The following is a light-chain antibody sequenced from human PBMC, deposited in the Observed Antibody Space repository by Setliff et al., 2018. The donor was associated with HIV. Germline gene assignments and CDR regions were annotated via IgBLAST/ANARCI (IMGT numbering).Light chain of an antibody. Sequence: QSALTQPASVSGSPGQSITISCTGTSSDIGTYNLVSWYQQHPGKAPKLIIYEVNKRPSGVSNRFSGSKSGNTASLTISGLQAEDEADYYCCSYAGSDTFGVFGTGTKVTVL. CDR3: CSYAGSDTFGV. J-gene: IGLJ1*01. CDR2: EVN. CDR1: SSDIGTYNL. V-gene: IGLV2-23*02.